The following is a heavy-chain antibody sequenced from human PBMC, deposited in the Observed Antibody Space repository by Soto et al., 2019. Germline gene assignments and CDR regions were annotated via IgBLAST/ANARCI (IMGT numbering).Heavy chain of an antibody. CDR2: IYPGDSDT. V-gene: IGHV5-51*01. D-gene: IGHD1-26*01. CDR3: ARHASRSYSGSYDDAFDI. J-gene: IGHJ3*02. Sequence: PXDSLKVSWKCSGNRFTSYLIGLVLQMPGKGLEWMGIIYPGDSDTRYSPSFQGQVTISADKSISTAYLQWSSLKASDTAMYYCARHASRSYSGSYDDAFDICGQGTMVTVSS. CDR1: GNRFTSYL.